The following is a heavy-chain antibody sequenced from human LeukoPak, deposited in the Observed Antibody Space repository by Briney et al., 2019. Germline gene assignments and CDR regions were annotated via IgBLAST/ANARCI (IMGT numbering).Heavy chain of an antibody. CDR2: IIPIFGTA. J-gene: IGHJ4*02. CDR1: VGTCSIYA. Sequence: SVTVSFKASVGTCSIYAISWVRQAPGQGLEWMGGIIPIFGTANYAQKFQGRVTITADESTSTAYMELSSLRSEDTAVYYCARRGGYSYANFDYWGQGTLVTVSS. CDR3: ARRGGYSYANFDY. V-gene: IGHV1-69*01. D-gene: IGHD5-18*01.